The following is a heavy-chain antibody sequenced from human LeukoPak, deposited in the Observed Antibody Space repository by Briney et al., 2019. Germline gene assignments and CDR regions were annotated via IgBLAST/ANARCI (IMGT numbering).Heavy chain of an antibody. CDR1: GYTFITYE. CDR2: MNPNSGNT. V-gene: IGHV1-8*01. D-gene: IGHD6-6*01. CDR3: ARAQGVIAASGGDP. Sequence: ASVKVSCKAYGYTFITYEINWVRQAPGQGLEWMGWMNPNSGNTGYAQKFQGRVTMTRNTPISTAYMELSSLRAEDTAVYYWARAQGVIAASGGDPWGQGTLVTVSS. J-gene: IGHJ5*02.